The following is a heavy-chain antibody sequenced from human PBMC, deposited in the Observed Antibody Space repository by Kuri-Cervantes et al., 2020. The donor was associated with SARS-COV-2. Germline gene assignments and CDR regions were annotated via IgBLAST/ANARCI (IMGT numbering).Heavy chain of an antibody. CDR1: GFTFSSYA. CDR2: ISYDGSNK. Sequence: GGSLRLSCAASGFTFSSYAMHWVRQAPGKGLEWVAVISYDGSNKYYADSVKGRFTISRDNSKNTLYLQMNSLRAEDTAVYYCARSYYDYIWGSYRPEALGYWGQGTLVTVSS. D-gene: IGHD3-16*02. CDR3: ARSYYDYIWGSYRPEALGY. J-gene: IGHJ4*02. V-gene: IGHV3-30-3*01.